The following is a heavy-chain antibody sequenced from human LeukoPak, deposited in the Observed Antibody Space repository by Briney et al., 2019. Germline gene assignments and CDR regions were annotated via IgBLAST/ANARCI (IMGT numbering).Heavy chain of an antibody. CDR2: IYYTGTT. D-gene: IGHD2-21*01. Sequence: SETLSLTCTVSGASISSYYWSWIRQPPGEGLEWIGYIYYTGTTKFNPSLRSRLTISLDTSSNQFSLKLNSVTAADTAVYFCASYSSGWFDPWGQGTLVTVSP. CDR1: GASISSYY. V-gene: IGHV4-59*01. CDR3: ASYSSGWFDP. J-gene: IGHJ5*02.